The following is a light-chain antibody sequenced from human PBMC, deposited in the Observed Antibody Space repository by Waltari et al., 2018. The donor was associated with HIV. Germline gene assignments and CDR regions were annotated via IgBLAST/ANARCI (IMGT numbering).Light chain of an antibody. J-gene: IGLJ2*01. Sequence: SYVLTQPPSVSVAPGQTARITCGGNNIGSKSVHWYQQKPGQAPVLVVYDDSDRPSWIPERFSGPNAGNTATLTISRVEAGDEADYYCQVWDSSSDHVVFGGGTKLTVL. CDR3: QVWDSSSDHVV. CDR2: DDS. CDR1: NIGSKS. V-gene: IGLV3-21*02.